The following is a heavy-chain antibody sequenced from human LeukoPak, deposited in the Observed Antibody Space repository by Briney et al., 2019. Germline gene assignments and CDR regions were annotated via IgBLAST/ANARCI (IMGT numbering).Heavy chain of an antibody. V-gene: IGHV3-7*01. J-gene: IGHJ4*02. CDR1: GVAFCSYW. CDR3: AKGKLTYYYDSSGYYFDY. Sequence: GWALLLSYAAAGVAFCSYWMSGGRAAPEGGVGRGASIKQDGSEKYYVDSVKGGFTISRDNAKKSLYMQMNSIRAEDTAVYYCAKGKLTYYYDSSGYYFDYWGQGTLVTVSS. CDR2: IKQDGSEK. D-gene: IGHD3-22*01.